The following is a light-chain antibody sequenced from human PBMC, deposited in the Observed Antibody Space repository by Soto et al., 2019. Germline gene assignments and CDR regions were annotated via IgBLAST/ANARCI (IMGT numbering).Light chain of an antibody. CDR3: SSYGGNNNML. Sequence: QSVLTQPASVSGSPGQSITISCTGTSSDVGGYNFVSWYQQYPDEAPRLMIYEVSKRPSGVPDRFSGSKSGNTASLTVSGLQAEDEADYYCSSYGGNNNMLFGGGTQLTVL. CDR2: EVS. V-gene: IGLV2-8*01. CDR1: SSDVGGYNF. J-gene: IGLJ7*01.